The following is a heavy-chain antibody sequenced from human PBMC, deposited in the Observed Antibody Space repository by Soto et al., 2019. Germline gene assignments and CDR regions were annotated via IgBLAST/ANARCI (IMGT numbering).Heavy chain of an antibody. J-gene: IGHJ6*02. V-gene: IGHV6-1*01. CDR3: ARDPHHCSSTSCYTRYYYGMDV. CDR2: TYYRSKWYN. Sequence: PSQTLSLTCVISGDSVSINSAAWNSIRQSPSRGLEWLGRTYYRSKWYNDYAVSVKSRITINPDTSKNQFSLQLNSVTPEDTAVYYCARDPHHCSSTSCYTRYYYGMDVWGQGTTVTVSS. D-gene: IGHD2-2*02. CDR1: GDSVSINSAA.